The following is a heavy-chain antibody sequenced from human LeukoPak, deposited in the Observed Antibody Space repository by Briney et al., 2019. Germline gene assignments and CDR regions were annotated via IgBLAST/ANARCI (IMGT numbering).Heavy chain of an antibody. Sequence: SVKVSCKASGGTFSSCAISWVRQAPGQGLEWMGGIIPIFGTANYAQKFQGRVTITADESTSTAYMELSSLRSEDTAVYYCARAGELYYYDSSGYYYPSGWFDPWGQGTLVTVSS. D-gene: IGHD3-22*01. V-gene: IGHV1-69*13. J-gene: IGHJ5*02. CDR1: GGTFSSCA. CDR2: IIPIFGTA. CDR3: ARAGELYYYDSSGYYYPSGWFDP.